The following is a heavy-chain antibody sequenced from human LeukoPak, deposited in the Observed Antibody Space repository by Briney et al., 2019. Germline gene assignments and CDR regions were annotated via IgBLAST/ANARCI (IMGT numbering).Heavy chain of an antibody. J-gene: IGHJ4*02. CDR3: ARLGRSWTTLGVDY. CDR1: GYTFTSYD. V-gene: IGHV1-8*01. D-gene: IGHD6-13*01. Sequence: ASVKVSCKASGYTFTSYDINWVRQATGQGLAWMGWMNPNSGNTGYAQKFQGRVTMTRNTSISTAYMELSSLRSEDTAVYYCARLGRSWTTLGVDYWGQGTLVTVSS. CDR2: MNPNSGNT.